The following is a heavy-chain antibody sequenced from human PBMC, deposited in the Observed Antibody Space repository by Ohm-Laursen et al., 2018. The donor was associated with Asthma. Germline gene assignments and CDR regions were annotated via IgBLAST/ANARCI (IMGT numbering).Heavy chain of an antibody. V-gene: IGHV3-30*03. Sequence: SLRLSCAASGFSFRDYGMYWVRQAPGKGLEWVAVISYDGSNKYYADSVKGRFTISRDNSKNTLHLQMNSLRAEDTAVYYCARDDLYSSGWYSYYYGMDVWGQGTTVTVSS. CDR1: GFSFRDYG. J-gene: IGHJ6*02. CDR2: ISYDGSNK. CDR3: ARDDLYSSGWYSYYYGMDV. D-gene: IGHD6-19*01.